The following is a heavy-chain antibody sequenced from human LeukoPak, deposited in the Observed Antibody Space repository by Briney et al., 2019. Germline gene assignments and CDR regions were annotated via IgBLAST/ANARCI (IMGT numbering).Heavy chain of an antibody. V-gene: IGHV3-23*01. J-gene: IGHJ4*02. Sequence: GGSLRLSCAASGFTFSSYAMSWVRQAPGKGLGWVSAISGSGGSTYYADSVKGRFTISRDNSKNTLYLQMNSLRAEDTAVYYCAKDLDPDYDSSGYEFDYWGQGTLVTVSS. CDR1: GFTFSSYA. CDR3: AKDLDPDYDSSGYEFDY. CDR2: ISGSGGST. D-gene: IGHD3-22*01.